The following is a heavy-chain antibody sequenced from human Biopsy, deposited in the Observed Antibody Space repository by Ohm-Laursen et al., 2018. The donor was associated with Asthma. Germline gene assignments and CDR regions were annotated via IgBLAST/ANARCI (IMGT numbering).Heavy chain of an antibody. CDR2: ISYDGTNK. Sequence: RSLRLSCAASGFTFDDYDMHWVRQAPGKGLEWVAVISYDGTNKDYADSVKGRFTFSRDNSQNTLSLEMNSLRVEDAAVDYCARDLRSDNWNPWGMDVWGLGTTVTVAS. CDR3: ARDLRSDNWNPWGMDV. D-gene: IGHD1-20*01. J-gene: IGHJ6*02. V-gene: IGHV3-30-3*01. CDR1: GFTFDDYD.